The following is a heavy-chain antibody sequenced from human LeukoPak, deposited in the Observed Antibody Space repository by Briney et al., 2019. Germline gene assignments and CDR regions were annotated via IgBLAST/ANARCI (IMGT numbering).Heavy chain of an antibody. J-gene: IGHJ4*02. Sequence: GGSLRLSCAASGFTFRKYWMAWVRQAPGRGLEWVATIAANGNDKDYEDALQGRFTISRDNTRNSLSLRIDCLRAEDTAQYYCAREVFFQFDNWGQGALVTVSS. CDR3: AREVFFQFDN. CDR2: IAANGNDK. CDR1: GFTFRKYW. V-gene: IGHV3-7*03.